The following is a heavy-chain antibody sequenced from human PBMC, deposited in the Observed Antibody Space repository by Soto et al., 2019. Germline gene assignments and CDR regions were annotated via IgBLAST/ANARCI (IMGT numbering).Heavy chain of an antibody. Sequence: QLQLQESGPGLVKPSETLSLTCAVSGGSINSAYYWGWIRQPPGKGLEWIGSIYYSGSTSYNPSLKSRVTISADTSKNQFSLNLNSVTAADTAVYYCARPYRSGFYLGFDFWGLGILVTVSA. CDR1: GGSINSAYY. D-gene: IGHD3-22*01. CDR2: IYYSGST. V-gene: IGHV4-39*01. J-gene: IGHJ4*02. CDR3: ARPYRSGFYLGFDF.